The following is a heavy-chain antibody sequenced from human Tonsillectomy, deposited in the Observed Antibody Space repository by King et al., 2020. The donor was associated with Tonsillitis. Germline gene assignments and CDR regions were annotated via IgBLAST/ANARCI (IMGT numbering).Heavy chain of an antibody. D-gene: IGHD6-6*01. CDR1: AYSFTIFW. CDR2: IFPGTSET. J-gene: IGHJ5*02. CDR3: ALVEGDVGS. Sequence: VQLVESGAEVKKAGESLKISCKGSAYSFTIFWIGWVRQMPGKGLEWMGNIFPGTSETRYNPSFQGQVTISADRSSSTAYLQWSSLKASDTAMYYCALVEGDVGSWGQGTLVSVSS. V-gene: IGHV5-51*01.